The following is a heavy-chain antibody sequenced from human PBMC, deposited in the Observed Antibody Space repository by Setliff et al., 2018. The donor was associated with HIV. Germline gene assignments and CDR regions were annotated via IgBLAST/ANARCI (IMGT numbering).Heavy chain of an antibody. D-gene: IGHD2-15*01. Sequence: LSLTCTVSGGSVRRSTSYWGWIRQPPGKGLEWIGSIYYSGTTYSNPSLKSRVTISVDTSKNQFSLRLTSVTAADTAVYYCARRQMVVAAVDAFDIWGQGTMVTVSS. CDR2: IYYSGTT. CDR1: GGSVRRSTSY. CDR3: ARRQMVVAAVDAFDI. J-gene: IGHJ3*02. V-gene: IGHV4-39*01.